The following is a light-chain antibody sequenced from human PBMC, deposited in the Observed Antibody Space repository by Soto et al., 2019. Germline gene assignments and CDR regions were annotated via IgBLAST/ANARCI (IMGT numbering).Light chain of an antibody. V-gene: IGKV1-5*01. CDR3: QQYNSYSPT. Sequence: DIQMTQSPSSLSASVGDRVTITCRASQSISTYLNWYQQKPGKAPKLLILVASTLPSGVPSRFSGSGSGTEFTLTISGLQPGDSATYYCQQYNSYSPTFGQGTKVDIK. J-gene: IGKJ1*01. CDR2: VAS. CDR1: QSISTY.